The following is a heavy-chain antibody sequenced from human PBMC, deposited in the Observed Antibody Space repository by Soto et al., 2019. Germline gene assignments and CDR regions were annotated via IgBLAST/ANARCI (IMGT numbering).Heavy chain of an antibody. D-gene: IGHD3-3*01. CDR2: ISAYNGNT. J-gene: IGHJ5*02. CDR1: GYTFTSYG. CDR3: ARSDFWSGYYDYWFDP. Sequence: ASVKVSCKASGYTFTSYGISWVRQAPGQGLEWMGWISAYNGNTNYAQKLQGRVTVTTDTSTSTAYMELRSLRSDDTAVYYCARSDFWSGYYDYWFDPWGQGTLVRVSS. V-gene: IGHV1-18*01.